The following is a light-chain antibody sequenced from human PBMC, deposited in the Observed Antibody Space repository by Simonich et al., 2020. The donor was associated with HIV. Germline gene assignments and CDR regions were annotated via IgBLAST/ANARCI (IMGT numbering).Light chain of an antibody. CDR3: QVWDTSSDHPRV. V-gene: IGLV3-21*03. CDR1: NIGSKS. J-gene: IGLJ2*01. CDR2: NDS. Sequence: SYVVTQAPSVSVAPGKTARITCGGNNIGSKSVHWYQQKPGQAPVLVVYNDSDRPSGIPERFSGSNSGNTATLTISRVEAGDEADYSCQVWDTSSDHPRVFGGGTKLTVL.